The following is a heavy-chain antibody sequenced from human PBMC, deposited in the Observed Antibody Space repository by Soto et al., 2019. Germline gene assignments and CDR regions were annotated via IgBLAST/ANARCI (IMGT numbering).Heavy chain of an antibody. J-gene: IGHJ6*02. CDR2: ISGSGANT. V-gene: IGHV3-23*01. Sequence: GGSLRLSCAASGFTLRTYAMTWVRQAPGKGLEWVSTISGSGANTYYADSVKGRFTISRDNSKNTLYLHLNSLRAEDTAVYYCAKVRDDYGDLALDYFYGMDVWGQGTTVTVSS. CDR1: GFTLRTYA. CDR3: AKVRDDYGDLALDYFYGMDV. D-gene: IGHD4-17*01.